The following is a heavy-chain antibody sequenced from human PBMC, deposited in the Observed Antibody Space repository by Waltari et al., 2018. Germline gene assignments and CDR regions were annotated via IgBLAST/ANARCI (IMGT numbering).Heavy chain of an antibody. CDR2: IIPILGIA. J-gene: IGHJ4*02. CDR3: ARDQALGGTIDY. D-gene: IGHD1-1*01. Sequence: QVQLVQSGAEVKKPGSSVKVSCKASGGTFSSYTISWVRQAPGQGLEWMGRIIPILGIANYEQKFQGRVTITADKSTSTAYMELSSLRSEDTAVYYCARDQALGGTIDYWGQGTLVTVSS. V-gene: IGHV1-69*08. CDR1: GGTFSSYT.